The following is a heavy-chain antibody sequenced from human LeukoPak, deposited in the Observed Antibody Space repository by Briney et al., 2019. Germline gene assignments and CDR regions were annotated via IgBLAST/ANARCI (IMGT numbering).Heavy chain of an antibody. J-gene: IGHJ3*02. CDR2: IKQDGGQK. V-gene: IGHV3-7*04. Sequence: WGSLTLSCAASGFTFSRYWMSWVRQAPGKGLEWVANIKQDGGQKYYVDSVKGRFTISRDNAKNSLYLQMNSLRAEDTAVYYCARIGYCSGVSCLDAFDIWGQGTMVTVSS. D-gene: IGHD2-15*01. CDR1: GFTFSRYW. CDR3: ARIGYCSGVSCLDAFDI.